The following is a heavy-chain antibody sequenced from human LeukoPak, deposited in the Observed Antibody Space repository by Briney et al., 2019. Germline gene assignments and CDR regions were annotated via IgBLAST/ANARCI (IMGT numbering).Heavy chain of an antibody. CDR1: GGTFSSYA. V-gene: IGHV1-69*05. CDR3: ARDYLGYCSGGRCHGWLDY. J-gene: IGHJ4*02. CDR2: IIPIFGTA. D-gene: IGHD2-15*01. Sequence: GSSVKVSCKASGGTFSSYAISWVRQAPGQGLEWMGGIIPIFGTANYAQKFQGRVTITTDESTSTAYMELSSLRSEDTAVYCCARDYLGYCSGGRCHGWLDYWGQGTLVTVSS.